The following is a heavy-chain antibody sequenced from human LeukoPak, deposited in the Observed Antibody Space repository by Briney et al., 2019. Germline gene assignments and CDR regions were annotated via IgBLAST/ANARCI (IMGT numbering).Heavy chain of an antibody. CDR1: GFTFSSYA. CDR3: AKDLGYSGPNGMDV. Sequence: GGSLRLSCAASGFTFSSYAMSWVPQAPGKGLEWVSAISGSGGSTYYADSVKGRFTISRDNSKNTLYLQMNSLRAEDTAVYYCAKDLGYSGPNGMDVWGQGTTVTVSS. J-gene: IGHJ6*02. D-gene: IGHD5-12*01. CDR2: ISGSGGST. V-gene: IGHV3-23*01.